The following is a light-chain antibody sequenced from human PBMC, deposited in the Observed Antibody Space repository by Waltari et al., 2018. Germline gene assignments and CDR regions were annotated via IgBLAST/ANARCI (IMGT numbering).Light chain of an antibody. CDR1: GSDVDGYDS. V-gene: IGLV2-14*01. J-gene: IGLJ3*02. CDR3: TSQSSEDVVL. CDR2: DVT. Sequence: QSALTQPASVSGSPGQSVTISCTGTGSDVDGYDSVSWYQEHPGKAPTVIIYDVTNRPSGVSDRFSASKSGNTASLTISGLQAEDEGDYYCTSQSSEDVVLFGGGTQLTV.